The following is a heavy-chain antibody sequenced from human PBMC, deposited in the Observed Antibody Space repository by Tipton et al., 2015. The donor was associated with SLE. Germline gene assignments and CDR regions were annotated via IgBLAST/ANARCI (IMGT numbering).Heavy chain of an antibody. CDR2: IYYSGST. V-gene: IGHV4-39*07. D-gene: IGHD3-22*01. CDR1: GGSISSSSYY. J-gene: IGHJ4*02. CDR3: ARDGGYYDSSGYFDY. Sequence: TLSLTCTVSGGSISSSSYYWGWIRQPPGKGLEWIGSIYYSGSTNYNPSLKSRVTISVDTSKNQFSLKLSSVTAADTAVYYCARDGGYYDSSGYFDYWGQGTLVTVSS.